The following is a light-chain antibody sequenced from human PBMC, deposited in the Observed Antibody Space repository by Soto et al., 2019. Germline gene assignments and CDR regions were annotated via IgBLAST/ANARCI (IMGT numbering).Light chain of an antibody. CDR2: DVS. CDR3: SSYTSSSTLGV. Sequence: LTQPASVSESPGQSITISCTGTSSDVGGYNYVSWYQQHPGKAPKLMIYDVSNRPSGVSNRFSGSKSGNTASLTISGLQAEDEADYYCSSYTSSSTLGVFGTGTKVTVL. V-gene: IGLV2-14*01. CDR1: SSDVGGYNY. J-gene: IGLJ1*01.